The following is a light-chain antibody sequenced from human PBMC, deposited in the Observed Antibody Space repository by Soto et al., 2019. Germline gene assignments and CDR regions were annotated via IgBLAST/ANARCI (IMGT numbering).Light chain of an antibody. CDR3: QQTFNTLSIT. CDR1: QSISTY. Sequence: DIQMPQSPCHLAASVGDRVTSACRASQSISTYLNWYQQEPGKAPQLLIYSASNLQSGVPSRFSGSGSGTDFTLTISSLQPEDFATYYCQQTFNTLSITFGQGTRLEIK. J-gene: IGKJ5*01. V-gene: IGKV1-39*01. CDR2: SAS.